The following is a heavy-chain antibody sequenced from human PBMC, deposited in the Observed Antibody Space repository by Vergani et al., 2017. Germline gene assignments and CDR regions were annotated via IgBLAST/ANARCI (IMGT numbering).Heavy chain of an antibody. CDR2: ISSSGSTI. CDR3: ARVSSLKQQLGGLQNAFDI. J-gene: IGHJ3*02. CDR1: GFTFSSYE. D-gene: IGHD6-13*01. V-gene: IGHV3-48*03. Sequence: EVQLLESGGGLVQPGGSLRLSCAASGFTFSSYEMNWVHQAPGKGLEWVSYISSSGSTIAYADSVKGRFTISRDNAKNSLYLQMNSLRAEDTAVYYCARVSSLKQQLGGLQNAFDIWGQGTMVTVSS.